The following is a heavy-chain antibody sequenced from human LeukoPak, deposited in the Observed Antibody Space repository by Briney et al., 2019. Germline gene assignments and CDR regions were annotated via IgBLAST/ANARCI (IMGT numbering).Heavy chain of an antibody. J-gene: IGHJ4*02. CDR3: TGHHQAYSRTY. CDR1: GFTFSNYN. V-gene: IGHV3-48*01. Sequence: GGSLRLSCAASGFTFSNYNMNWVRQAPGKGLEWISYMSSTRPTIYYSNSVAGRFTIPRDDARGSLFLQMNSLRVEDTAVYYCTGHHQAYSRTYWGQGTLVTVSS. CDR2: MSSTRPTI. D-gene: IGHD6-13*01.